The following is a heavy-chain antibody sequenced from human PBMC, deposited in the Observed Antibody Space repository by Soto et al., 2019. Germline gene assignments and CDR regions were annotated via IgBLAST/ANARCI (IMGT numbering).Heavy chain of an antibody. CDR2: ISAYNGNT. V-gene: IGHV1-18*01. CDR3: ARVASSGWYAYYYYYGMDV. J-gene: IGHJ6*02. D-gene: IGHD6-19*01. CDR1: GYTFTSYG. Sequence: GASVKVSCKASGYTFTSYGISWVRQAPGQGLEWMGWISAYNGNTNYAQKLQGRVTMTTDTSTSTAYMELRSLRSDDTAVYYCARVASSGWYAYYYYYGMDVWGQGTTVTVYS.